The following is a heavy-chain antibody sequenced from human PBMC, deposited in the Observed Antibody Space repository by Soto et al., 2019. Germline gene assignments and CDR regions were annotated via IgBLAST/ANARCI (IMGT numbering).Heavy chain of an antibody. Sequence: GASVKVSCKASGYTFTSYGISWVRQAPGQGLEWMGWISAYNGNTNYAQKLQGRVTMTTDTSTSTAYMELRSLRSDDTAVYYCARGKSFGVVIIEGAWFDPWGQGTLVTVS. V-gene: IGHV1-18*01. CDR1: GYTFTSYG. CDR3: ARGKSFGVVIIEGAWFDP. D-gene: IGHD3-3*01. CDR2: ISAYNGNT. J-gene: IGHJ5*02.